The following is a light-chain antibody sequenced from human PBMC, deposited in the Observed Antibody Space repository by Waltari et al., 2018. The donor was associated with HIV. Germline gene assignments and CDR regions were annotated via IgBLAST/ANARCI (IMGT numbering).Light chain of an antibody. J-gene: IGKJ4*02. CDR2: WSS. CDR1: QNVLYRSNNKNY. V-gene: IGKV4-1*01. Sequence: DIVMTQSPDSLPVSLGQRATLNCNSSQNVLYRSNNKNYVACDQHKPGQPAKRLIYWSSTRESGVPDRFSGSGSGTDFTLSSSSLQAEDVAVDYCQQHFSTATFGGGTKVEMK. CDR3: QQHFSTAT.